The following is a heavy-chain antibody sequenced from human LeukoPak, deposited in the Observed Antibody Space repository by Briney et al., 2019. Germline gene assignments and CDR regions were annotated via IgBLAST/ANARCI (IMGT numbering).Heavy chain of an antibody. Sequence: SETLSLTCTVSGGSITSYHWNWIRQPPGKGLEWIGYIFYTGTTNYNPSLKSRITLSVDTSKNRFSLKLTSVAAADTAVYYCARGMPASGTGWYFDFWGRGTLVTVSS. V-gene: IGHV4-59*01. CDR1: GGSITSYH. CDR3: ARGMPASGTGWYFDF. CDR2: IFYTGTT. D-gene: IGHD6-13*01. J-gene: IGHJ2*01.